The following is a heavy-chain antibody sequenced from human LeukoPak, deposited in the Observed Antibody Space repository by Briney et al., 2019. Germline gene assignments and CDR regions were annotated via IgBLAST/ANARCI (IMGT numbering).Heavy chain of an antibody. J-gene: IGHJ4*02. D-gene: IGHD6-19*01. CDR2: IYHSGST. CDR1: GYSISSGYY. V-gene: IGHV4-38-2*02. CDR3: ARDGGIAVPY. Sequence: SETLSLTCTVSGYSISSGYYWGWIRQPPGKGLEWIGSIYHSGSTYYNPSLKSRDTISVDTSKNQFSLKLSSVTAADTAVYYCARDGGIAVPYWGQGTLVTVSS.